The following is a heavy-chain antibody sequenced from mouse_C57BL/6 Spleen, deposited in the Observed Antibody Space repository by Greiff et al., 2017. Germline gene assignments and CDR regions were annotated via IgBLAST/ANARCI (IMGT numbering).Heavy chain of an antibody. CDR1: GFTFSSYA. CDR2: ISSGGDYI. CDR3: TRVGDYDVGSEYFDV. J-gene: IGHJ1*03. D-gene: IGHD2-4*01. Sequence: EVKLVESGEGLVKPGGSLKLSCAASGFTFSSYAMSWVRQTPEKRLEWVAYISSGGDYIYYADTVKGRFTISRDNARNTLYLQMSNLKSEDTAMYYCTRVGDYDVGSEYFDVWGTGTTVTVSS. V-gene: IGHV5-9-1*02.